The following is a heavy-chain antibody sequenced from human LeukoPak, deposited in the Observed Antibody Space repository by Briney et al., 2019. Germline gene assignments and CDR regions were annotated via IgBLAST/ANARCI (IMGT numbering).Heavy chain of an antibody. Sequence: PSETLSLTCTVSGGSISSYYWSWIRQPPGKGLEWIGYIYYSGSTNYNPSLKSRVTISVDTSKNQFSLKLSSVTAADTAVYYCAREMVAYCGGDCYQPLGYWGQGTLVTVSS. CDR1: GGSISSYY. CDR3: AREMVAYCGGDCYQPLGY. CDR2: IYYSGST. J-gene: IGHJ4*02. V-gene: IGHV4-59*12. D-gene: IGHD2-21*01.